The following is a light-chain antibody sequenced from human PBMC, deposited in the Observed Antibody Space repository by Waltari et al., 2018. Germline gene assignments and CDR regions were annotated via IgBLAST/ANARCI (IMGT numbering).Light chain of an antibody. J-gene: IGKJ1*01. CDR1: QSIGGN. Sequence: DIEMTQSPSSLSASVGDRVTITCRASQSIGGNLNWYQQTPGRAPKVLIYAASSVQSGVPSRFSGRGAGTDFTLTISSLQPEEFATYYCQQSYSTPWTFGQGTKVEIK. CDR3: QQSYSTPWT. V-gene: IGKV1-39*01. CDR2: AAS.